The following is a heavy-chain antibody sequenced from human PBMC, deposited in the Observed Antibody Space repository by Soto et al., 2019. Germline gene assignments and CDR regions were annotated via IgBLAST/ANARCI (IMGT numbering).Heavy chain of an antibody. CDR1: GYIFTSYD. CDR2: MNPNSGNT. CDR3: AIITYSIRWKAASFDS. V-gene: IGHV1-8*01. Sequence: ASVKVSCKASGYIFTSYDINWVRQATGQGLEWMGWMNPNSGNTGYAQKFQGRVTMTRNTSISTAYMELSSLRSEGTAVYYCAIITYSIRWKAASFDSRGQGTMVTVSS. J-gene: IGHJ3*02. D-gene: IGHD6-13*01.